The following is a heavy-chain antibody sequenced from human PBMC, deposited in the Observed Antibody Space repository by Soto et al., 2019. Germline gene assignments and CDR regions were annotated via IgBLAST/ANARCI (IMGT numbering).Heavy chain of an antibody. V-gene: IGHV4-59*11. CDR3: ARDRSWGSWGRYYLES. D-gene: IGHD2-15*01. CDR2: VYYRGDT. CDR1: ADSIIDHD. J-gene: IGHJ4*02. Sequence: SENLCLIGTGSADSIIDHDWWWIRRPPEKGLEWIGYVYYRGDTDYNPSLKSRVTISVDTSKNRFSLRLNSVTAADTAVYYCARDRSWGSWGRYYLESWGQGILVTVSS.